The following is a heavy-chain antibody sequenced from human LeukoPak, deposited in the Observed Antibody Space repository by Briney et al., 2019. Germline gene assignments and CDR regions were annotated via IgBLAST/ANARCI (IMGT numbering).Heavy chain of an antibody. CDR3: ATGPAGTLGY. V-gene: IGHV4-31*03. CDR1: GGSISSGGYY. Sequence: PSETLSLTCTVSGGSISSGGYYWSWIRQHPGKGLEWIGYIHSSGSTYYNPSLKSRLTISVDTSKTQFSLKLSSVTAADTAVYFCATGPAGTLGYWGQGTLVTVSS. D-gene: IGHD6-13*01. CDR2: IHSSGST. J-gene: IGHJ4*02.